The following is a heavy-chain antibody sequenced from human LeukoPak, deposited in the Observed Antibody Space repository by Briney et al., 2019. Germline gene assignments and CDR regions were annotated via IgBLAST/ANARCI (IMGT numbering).Heavy chain of an antibody. CDR2: IYYSGST. V-gene: IGHV4-30-4*01. CDR1: GGSISSGDYY. CDR3: ARGDSSSWYFDY. D-gene: IGHD6-13*01. Sequence: PSQTLSVTCTVSGGSISSGDYYWSWIRQPPGKGLEWIGYIYYSGSTYYNPSLKSRVTISVDTSKNQFSLKLSSVTAADTAVYYCARGDSSSWYFDYWGQGTLVTVSS. J-gene: IGHJ4*02.